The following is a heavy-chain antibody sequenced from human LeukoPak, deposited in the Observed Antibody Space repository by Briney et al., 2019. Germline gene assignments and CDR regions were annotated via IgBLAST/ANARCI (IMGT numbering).Heavy chain of an antibody. CDR3: ATDHDRSGYYQYYFDY. V-gene: IGHV3-30-3*01. D-gene: IGHD3-22*01. Sequence: SLRLSCAVSGFTFSSNAMHWVRQAPGKGLEWVAVISFDGGNQYYADSVRGRFTISRDNSRNTLYLQMNSLRTEDTAVYYCATDHDRSGYYQYYFDYWGQGTLVAVSS. CDR2: ISFDGGNQ. CDR1: GFTFSSNA. J-gene: IGHJ4*02.